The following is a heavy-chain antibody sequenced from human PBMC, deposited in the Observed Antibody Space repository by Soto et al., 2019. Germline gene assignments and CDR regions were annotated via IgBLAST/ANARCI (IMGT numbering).Heavy chain of an antibody. V-gene: IGHV1-18*01. CDR1: GYTFTNYG. J-gene: IGHJ6*03. CDR3: ARVRQLVGYCYYYMDV. D-gene: IGHD6-6*01. Sequence: QVQLLQSGAEVKKPGASVKVSCKASGYTFTNYGITWVRQAPGQGLEWMGWISAYNGDTHYTQRLQGRVTMTTDTSTSTAYMELRGLRSEDTAVYYCARVRQLVGYCYYYMDVWGKGTTVTVSS. CDR2: ISAYNGDT.